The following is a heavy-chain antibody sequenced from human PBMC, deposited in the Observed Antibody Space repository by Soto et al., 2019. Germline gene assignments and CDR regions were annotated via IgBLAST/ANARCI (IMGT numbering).Heavy chain of an antibody. CDR3: ARYSSGDSSSWYWGRDYYYMDV. D-gene: IGHD6-13*01. CDR2: IWYDGSNK. Sequence: PGGSLRLSCAASGVTFSSYGMHWVRQAPGKGLEWVAVIWYDGSNKYYADSVKGRFTISRDNSKNTLYLQMNSLRAEDTAVYYCARYSSGDSSSWYWGRDYYYMDVWGKGTTVTVSS. V-gene: IGHV3-33*01. J-gene: IGHJ6*03. CDR1: GVTFSSYG.